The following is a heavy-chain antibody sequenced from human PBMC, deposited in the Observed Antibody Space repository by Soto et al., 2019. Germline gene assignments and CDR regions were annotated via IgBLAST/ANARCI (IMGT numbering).Heavy chain of an antibody. D-gene: IGHD3-22*01. CDR3: ARARIGSYDSSGYPHPSGRDYFDY. J-gene: IGHJ4*02. Sequence: SETLSLTCTVSGGSISSGGYYWSWIRQHPGKGLEWIGYIYYSGSTYYNPSLKSRVTISVDTSKNQFSLKLSSVTAADTAVYYCARARIGSYDSSGYPHPSGRDYFDYWGQGTLVTVSS. CDR1: GGSISSGGYY. V-gene: IGHV4-31*03. CDR2: IYYSGST.